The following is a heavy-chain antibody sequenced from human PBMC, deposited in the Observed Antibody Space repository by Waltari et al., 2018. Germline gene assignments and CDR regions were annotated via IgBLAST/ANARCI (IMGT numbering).Heavy chain of an antibody. Sequence: ELQLVESGGGLVKPGESLRVSCAAAGFTFSDVWLNWVRQVQGKGLEWVARIKRKVDDATTDYAAPVKGRFSISSDDSKDMWYLQMNSLRIEDTAIYDVTAEGWRSYRWSNDYWGRGTLVTVSS. CDR3: TAEGWRSYRWSNDY. V-gene: IGHV3-15*01. J-gene: IGHJ4*01. CDR1: GFTFSDVW. CDR2: IKRKVDDATT. D-gene: IGHD2-8*02.